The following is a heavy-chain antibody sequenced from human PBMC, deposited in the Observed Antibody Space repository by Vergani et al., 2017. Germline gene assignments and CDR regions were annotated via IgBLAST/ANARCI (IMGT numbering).Heavy chain of an antibody. CDR3: ARDAXLRTTILHDYGDIAYFDY. CDR2: IKQDGSET. V-gene: IGHV3-7*01. CDR1: GFTSSSYW. Sequence: EVQLVESGGGLVQPGGSLRLSCAASGFTSSSYWMSWVRPAPGQGLEWVANIKQDGSETYYVDSVTGRFTISRDNAKNTLYLQMNSLRAEDTAVYYCARDAXLRTTILHDYGDIAYFDYWGQGTLVTVSS. J-gene: IGHJ4*02. D-gene: IGHD4-17*01.